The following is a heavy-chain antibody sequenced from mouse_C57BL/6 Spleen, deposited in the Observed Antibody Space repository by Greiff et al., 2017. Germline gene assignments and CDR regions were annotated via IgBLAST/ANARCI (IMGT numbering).Heavy chain of an antibody. J-gene: IGHJ3*01. CDR1: GFTFSDYG. D-gene: IGHD1-1*01. V-gene: IGHV5-17*01. CDR3: ARQDSYYYGSFAY. CDR2: ISSGSSAI. Sequence: EVKLVESGGGLVKPGGSLKLSCAASGFTFSDYGMHWVRQAPEQGLEWVAYISSGSSAIYYADKVKGRFTISRDNATHTLFLHMTSLMSEDTAMYYCARQDSYYYGSFAYWGQGTLVTVSA.